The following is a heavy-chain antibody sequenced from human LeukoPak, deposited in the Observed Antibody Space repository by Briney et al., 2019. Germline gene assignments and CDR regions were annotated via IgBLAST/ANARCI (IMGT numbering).Heavy chain of an antibody. V-gene: IGHV3-48*04. CDR2: ISSSSSTI. CDR3: ARDNGDYSDDY. Sequence: PGRSLRLSCAASGFTFSGYGMNWVRQAPGKGLAWVSYISSSSSTIYYADSVKGRFTISRDNAKNSLYLQMNSLRAEDTAVYYCARDNGDYSDDYWGQGTLVTVSS. CDR1: GFTFSGYG. D-gene: IGHD4-17*01. J-gene: IGHJ4*02.